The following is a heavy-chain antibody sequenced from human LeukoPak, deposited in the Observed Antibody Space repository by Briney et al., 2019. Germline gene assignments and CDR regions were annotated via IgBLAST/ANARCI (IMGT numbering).Heavy chain of an antibody. CDR2: INAGNGNT. Sequence: ASVKVSCRASGYIFTDYAILWVRQAPGQRLEWLGWINAGNGNTKYSQNFQGRVTLTRDTSATTASMEMNSLRSEDTALYYCARGRWSATTASYYLDFWGLGTQVTVSS. CDR3: ARGRWSATTASYYLDF. CDR1: GYIFTDYA. J-gene: IGHJ4*02. V-gene: IGHV1-3*01. D-gene: IGHD2-21*02.